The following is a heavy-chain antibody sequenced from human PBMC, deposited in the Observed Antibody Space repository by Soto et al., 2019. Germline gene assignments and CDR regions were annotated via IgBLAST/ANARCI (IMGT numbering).Heavy chain of an antibody. CDR3: AKDPAPGGLRLGELSFGFDY. Sequence: GGSLRLSCAASGFTFSSYAMSWVRQAPGKGLEWVSAISGSGGSTYYADSVKGRFTISRDNSKNTLYLQMNSLRAEDTAVYYCAKDPAPGGLRLGELSFGFDYWGQGTLVTVSS. CDR1: GFTFSSYA. CDR2: ISGSGGST. D-gene: IGHD3-16*02. V-gene: IGHV3-23*01. J-gene: IGHJ4*02.